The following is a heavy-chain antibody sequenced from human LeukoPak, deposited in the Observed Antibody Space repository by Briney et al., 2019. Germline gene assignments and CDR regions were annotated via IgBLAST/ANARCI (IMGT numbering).Heavy chain of an antibody. D-gene: IGHD1-14*01. CDR2: IYPGYPRT. CDR3: ACREITSTLSYP. Sequence: GESLKISCKGIGYSFTSYWIGWVRQMPGKGMECMEVIYPGYPRTRYNPSFQGQVPISGDKSIRTAYLPWVSLQASDAGMYFCACREITSTLSYPWGQGTLVTVSS. CDR1: GYSFTSYW. V-gene: IGHV5-51*01. J-gene: IGHJ5*02.